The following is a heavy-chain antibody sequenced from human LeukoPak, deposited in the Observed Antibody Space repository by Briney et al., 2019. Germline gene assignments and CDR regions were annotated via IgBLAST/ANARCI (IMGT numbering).Heavy chain of an antibody. CDR3: AGDGYRVTGYYYYMDV. D-gene: IGHD5-12*01. V-gene: IGHV4-61*02. Sequence: PSETLSLTCTVSGGSINSGSYYWSWIRQPAGKGLEWIGRVYTNGGTNYNPSLESRVTISVDTSKTQFSLRLSSVTAADTAVYYCAGDGYRVTGYYYYMDVWGKGTTVTVSS. CDR2: VYTNGGT. CDR1: GGSINSGSYY. J-gene: IGHJ6*03.